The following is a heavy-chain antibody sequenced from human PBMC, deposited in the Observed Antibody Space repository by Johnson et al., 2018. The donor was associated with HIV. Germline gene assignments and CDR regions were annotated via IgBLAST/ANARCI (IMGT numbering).Heavy chain of an antibody. CDR2: ISSSGSTI. D-gene: IGHD5-18*01. CDR1: GFTFTDYY. V-gene: IGHV3-11*04. Sequence: QVQLVESGGGLVKPGGSLRLSCAASGFTFTDYYMNWMRQAPGKGLEWVSHISSSGSTIYYADSVKGRFTISRDNSKNTLYLQMNSLRAEDTAVYYCAKFPYTAMASDAFDIWGQGTMVTVSS. J-gene: IGHJ3*02. CDR3: AKFPYTAMASDAFDI.